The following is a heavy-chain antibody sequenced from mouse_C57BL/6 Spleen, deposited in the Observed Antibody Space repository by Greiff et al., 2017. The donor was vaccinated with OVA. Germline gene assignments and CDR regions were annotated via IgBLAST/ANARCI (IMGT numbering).Heavy chain of an antibody. J-gene: IGHJ2*01. Sequence: VMLVESGPGLVQPSQSLSITCTVSGFSLTSYGVHWVRQSPGKGLEWLGVIWSGGSTDYNAAFISRLSISKDNSKSQVFFKMNSLQADDTAIYYCARGGIYSHFDYWGQGTTLTVSS. V-gene: IGHV2-2*01. CDR2: IWSGGST. CDR3: ARGGIYSHFDY. D-gene: IGHD2-1*01. CDR1: GFSLTSYG.